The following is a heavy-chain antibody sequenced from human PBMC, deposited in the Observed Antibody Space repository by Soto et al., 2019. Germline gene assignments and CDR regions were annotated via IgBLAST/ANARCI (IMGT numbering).Heavy chain of an antibody. V-gene: IGHV1-69*04. J-gene: IGHJ4*02. D-gene: IGHD6-19*01. CDR1: GGTFSGYT. CDR3: ARDSGHGWAF. Sequence: QVQLVHSGAEVKKPGSSVKVSCKASGGTFSGYTINWVRPAPGQGLEWMGRIIPVHHLSTYAQKFQVRVTITADTSTTTAYIELHNLTSEDTAIYYCARDSGHGWAFWGQGTLLSVSS. CDR2: IIPVHHLS.